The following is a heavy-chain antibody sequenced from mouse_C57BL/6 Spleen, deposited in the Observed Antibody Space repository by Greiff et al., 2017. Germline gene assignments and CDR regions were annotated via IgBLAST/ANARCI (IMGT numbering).Heavy chain of an antibody. V-gene: IGHV1-19*01. CDR2: INPYNGGT. D-gene: IGHD2-5*01. J-gene: IGHJ3*01. CDR1: GYTFTDYY. CDR3: ARKGSNYPFAY. Sequence: EVQRVESGPVLVKPGASVKMSCKASGYTFTDYYMNWVKQSHGKSLEWIGVINPYNGGTSYNQKFKGKATLTVDKSSSTAYMELNSLTSEDSAVYYCARKGSNYPFAYWGQGTLVTVSA.